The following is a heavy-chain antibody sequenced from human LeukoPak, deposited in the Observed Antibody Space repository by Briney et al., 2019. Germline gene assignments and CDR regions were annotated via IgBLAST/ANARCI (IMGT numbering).Heavy chain of an antibody. Sequence: GGSLRLSCAASGFPFSSYAMSWVRQAPGKGLEWVSYISSSSSTIYYADSVKGRFTISRDNAKNSLYLQMNSLRAEDTAVYYCARGAGCSSTSCYGFYYYYMDVWGKGTTVTVSS. CDR3: ARGAGCSSTSCYGFYYYYMDV. CDR1: GFPFSSYA. CDR2: ISSSSSTI. D-gene: IGHD2-2*01. J-gene: IGHJ6*03. V-gene: IGHV3-48*01.